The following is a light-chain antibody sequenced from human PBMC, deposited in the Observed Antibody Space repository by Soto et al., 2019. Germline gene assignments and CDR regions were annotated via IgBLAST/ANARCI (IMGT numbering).Light chain of an antibody. CDR1: SSDVGAYNY. V-gene: IGLV2-11*01. J-gene: IGLJ3*02. Sequence: QSVLTQPRSVSGSPGQSVSISCTGTSSDVGAYNYVSWYQQHPGKAPQVIIYDVSERPSGVPDRLSGSKSGNTASLTISGLQAEDEADYYCCSYAGSYTWVFGGGTQLTVL. CDR2: DVS. CDR3: CSYAGSYTWV.